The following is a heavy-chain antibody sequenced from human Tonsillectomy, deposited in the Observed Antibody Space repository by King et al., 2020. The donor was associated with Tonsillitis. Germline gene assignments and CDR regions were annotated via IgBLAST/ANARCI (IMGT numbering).Heavy chain of an antibody. CDR1: GFTFTSYA. CDR3: ARELQYYYYLDV. V-gene: IGHV3-23*04. D-gene: IGHD4-11*01. CDR2: ISGRGITT. Sequence: VQLVESGGGLVQPGGSLRLSCAASGFTFTSYAMSWVRQPPGKGLEWVSAISGRGITTYYADSVKGRFTVSRDNSDSTLYLQLNSLRAEDTAVYYCARELQYYYYLDVWGKGTTVTVSS. J-gene: IGHJ6*03.